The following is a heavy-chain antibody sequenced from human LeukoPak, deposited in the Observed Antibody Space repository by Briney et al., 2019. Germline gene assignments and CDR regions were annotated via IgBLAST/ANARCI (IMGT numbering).Heavy chain of an antibody. D-gene: IGHD6-13*01. CDR2: ISSSSSYV. CDR3: TTVRTELIYSSSHLGY. Sequence: GGSLRLSCAASGFTFSSYAMSLGRQAPGKGPEWVSAISSSSSYVYYADSVKGRFTISRDNAKNSLYLQMNSLRAEDTAVYYCTTVRTELIYSSSHLGYWGQGTLVTVSS. CDR1: GFTFSSYA. J-gene: IGHJ4*02. V-gene: IGHV3-21*01.